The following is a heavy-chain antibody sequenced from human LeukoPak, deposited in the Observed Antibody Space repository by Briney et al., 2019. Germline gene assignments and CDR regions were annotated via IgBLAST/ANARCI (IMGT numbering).Heavy chain of an antibody. V-gene: IGHV1-2*02. CDR3: ARDKGFYGDYSPDNYFDY. Sequence: ASVKVSCKASGYSFADYYIHWVRQAPGQGLEWMGWIKPDSGGTRSAQKFQGRVTMTTDTSISTAYMELSSLRYDDTAVYYCARDKGFYGDYSPDNYFDYWGQGTLVTVSS. CDR1: GYSFADYY. J-gene: IGHJ4*02. D-gene: IGHD4-17*01. CDR2: IKPDSGGT.